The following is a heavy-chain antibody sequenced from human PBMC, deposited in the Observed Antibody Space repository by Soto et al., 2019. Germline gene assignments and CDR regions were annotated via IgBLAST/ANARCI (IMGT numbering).Heavy chain of an antibody. CDR1: GFTFSTYA. CDR2: ISGIGGYT. Sequence: GGSLRLSCAASGFTFSTYAMSWVRQAPANGLEWVSAISGIGGYTYYADSVKGRFTISRHNSKNTLYLQMNSVITDDTAVYYCAKDWGVDCQGGYYFDYWGQGTLVTVSS. J-gene: IGHJ4*02. D-gene: IGHD3-16*01. CDR3: AKDWGVDCQGGYYFDY. V-gene: IGHV3-23*01.